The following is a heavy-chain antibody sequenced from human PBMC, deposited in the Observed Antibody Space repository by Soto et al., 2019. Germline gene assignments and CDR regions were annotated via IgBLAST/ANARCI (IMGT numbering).Heavy chain of an antibody. CDR3: ARGGAASGYGFYYYGMDV. J-gene: IGHJ6*02. CDR2: VYYGGNT. CDR1: GGSISNYY. D-gene: IGHD5-12*01. Sequence: QVQLQESGPGLVRPSETLSLTCTVTGGSISNYYWSWVRQPPGKGLEWIGYVYYGGNTDYNPSLKRRVTISTDTSMNQLSMTLRSVTTADTGAYYCARGGAASGYGFYYYGMDVWGQGTTVTVSS. V-gene: IGHV4-59*01.